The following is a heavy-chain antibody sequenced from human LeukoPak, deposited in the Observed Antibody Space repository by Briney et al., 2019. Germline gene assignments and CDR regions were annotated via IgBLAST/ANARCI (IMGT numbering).Heavy chain of an antibody. J-gene: IGHJ6*03. CDR2: INHSGST. Sequence: SETLSLTCAVYGGSFSGYYWGWIRQPPGKGLEGIVEINHSGSTNYNPSLKSRVTISVDTSKNQFSLKLSSVTAADTAVYYCASISYSSSWQYYYYYYMDVWGKGTSVTISS. D-gene: IGHD6-13*01. V-gene: IGHV4-34*01. CDR3: ASISYSSSWQYYYYYYMDV. CDR1: GGSFSGYY.